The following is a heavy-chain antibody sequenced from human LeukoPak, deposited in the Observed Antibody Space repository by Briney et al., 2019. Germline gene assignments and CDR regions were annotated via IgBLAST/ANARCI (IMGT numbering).Heavy chain of an antibody. Sequence: GGSLRLSCAASGFTFSSYGIHWVRQAPGKGLEWVAVISYDGSNKYYADSVKGRFTISRDNSKNTLYLQMNSLRAEDTAVYYCAKDQVAGTGSYYYYGMDVWGQGTTVTVSS. CDR1: GFTFSSYG. CDR2: ISYDGSNK. D-gene: IGHD6-19*01. CDR3: AKDQVAGTGSYYYYGMDV. V-gene: IGHV3-30*18. J-gene: IGHJ6*02.